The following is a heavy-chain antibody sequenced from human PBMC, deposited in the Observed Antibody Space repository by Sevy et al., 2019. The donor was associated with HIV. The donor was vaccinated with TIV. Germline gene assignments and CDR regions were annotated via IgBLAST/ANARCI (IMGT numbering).Heavy chain of an antibody. D-gene: IGHD4-17*01. CDR1: GGTFSSYA. CDR3: ASSNPYGGNPFDY. J-gene: IGHJ4*02. V-gene: IGHV1-69*13. CDR2: IIPIFGTA. Sequence: ASVKVSCKASGGTFSSYAISWVRQAPGQGLEWMGGIIPIFGTANYAQKFPGRVTITADESTSTAYMELSSLRSEDTAVYYCASSNPYGGNPFDYWGQGTLVTVSS.